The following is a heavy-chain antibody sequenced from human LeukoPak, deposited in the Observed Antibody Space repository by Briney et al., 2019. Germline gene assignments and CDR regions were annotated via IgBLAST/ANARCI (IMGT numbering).Heavy chain of an antibody. D-gene: IGHD5-24*01. CDR2: INHSGST. J-gene: IGHJ6*03. CDR1: GGSFSGYY. CDR3: ARLPGGVEMATRPHYYYYMDV. V-gene: IGHV4-34*01. Sequence: SETLSLTCAVYGGSFSGYYWSWIRQPPGKGLEWIGEINHSGSTNYNPSLKSRVTISVDTSKNQFSLKLSSVPAADTAVYYCARLPGGVEMATRPHYYYYMDVWGKGTTVTVSS.